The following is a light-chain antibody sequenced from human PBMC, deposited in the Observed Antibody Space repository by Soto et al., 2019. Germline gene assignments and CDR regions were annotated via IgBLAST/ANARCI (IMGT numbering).Light chain of an antibody. Sequence: DIQMTQSPPSLSVSVGDRVTITCQASQDISNYLHWFQQKPGKAPQLLIFDVSNLQTGVPSRFSGGGSGTDFALTISSLEPEDIATYYCQHYDSLPLTFGHGTRLEI. V-gene: IGKV1-33*01. J-gene: IGKJ5*01. CDR3: QHYDSLPLT. CDR1: QDISNY. CDR2: DVS.